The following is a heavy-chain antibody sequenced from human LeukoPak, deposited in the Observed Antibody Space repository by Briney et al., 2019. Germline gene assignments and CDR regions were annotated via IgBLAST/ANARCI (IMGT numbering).Heavy chain of an antibody. D-gene: IGHD3-22*01. J-gene: IGHJ4*02. Sequence: PSETLSLTCSVSGDSVTSNSYYWGWIRQPPGKGLEWIGSIFYSGITYYNPSLKSRVTTSVDTSKNQFSLRLRSVTAADTAVYYCARHPLYYDDSGGLQLDDFDYWGQGTLVTVSS. V-gene: IGHV4-39*01. CDR1: GDSVTSNSYY. CDR3: ARHPLYYDDSGGLQLDDFDY. CDR2: IFYSGIT.